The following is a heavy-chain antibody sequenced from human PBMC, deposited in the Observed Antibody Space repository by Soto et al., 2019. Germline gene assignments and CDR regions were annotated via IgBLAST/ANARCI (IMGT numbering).Heavy chain of an antibody. CDR1: GYSFTSYW. J-gene: IGHJ6*02. V-gene: IGHV5-10-1*01. Sequence: PGESLKISCKGSGYSFTSYWISWVRQMPGKGLELMGRIYPSDSYTNYSPSFQGHVTISADKSISTAYLQWSSLKAADTAMYYCSRRSSSSPGYYYYYVMDVWGQGTTVTVSS. CDR3: SRRSSSSPGYYYYYVMDV. D-gene: IGHD6-13*01. CDR2: IYPSDSYT.